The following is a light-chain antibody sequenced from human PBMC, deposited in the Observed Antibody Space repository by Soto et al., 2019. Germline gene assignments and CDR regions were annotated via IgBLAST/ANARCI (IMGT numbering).Light chain of an antibody. CDR1: QTISSW. V-gene: IGKV1-5*03. CDR2: KAS. CDR3: QQYNSYSEA. Sequence: DIQMTQSPSTLSGSVGDRVTITCRASQTISSWLAWYQQKPGKAPKLLIYKASTLKSGVPSRFSGSGSGTEFTLNISSLPADYFATYYCQQYNSYSEAFGQGAKADI. J-gene: IGKJ1*01.